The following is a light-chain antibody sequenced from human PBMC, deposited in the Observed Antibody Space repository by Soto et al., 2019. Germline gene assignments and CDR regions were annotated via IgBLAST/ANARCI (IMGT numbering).Light chain of an antibody. J-gene: IGLJ3*02. V-gene: IGLV2-23*01. Sequence: LTQPASVSGSPGQSITISCTGTSSDVGSYNLVSWYQQHPGKAPKHMIYEGSKRPSGVSNRFSGSKSGNTASLTISGLQAEDEADYYCCSYAGSSTWVFGGGTQLTVL. CDR3: CSYAGSSTWV. CDR1: SSDVGSYNL. CDR2: EGS.